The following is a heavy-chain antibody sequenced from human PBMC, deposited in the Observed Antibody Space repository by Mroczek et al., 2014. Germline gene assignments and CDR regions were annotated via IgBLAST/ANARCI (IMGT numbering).Heavy chain of an antibody. D-gene: IGHD1-26*01. J-gene: IGHJ4*02. CDR3: ARAFFQWELLGPRSGFEYFDY. V-gene: IGHV3-11*01. CDR2: ISSSGSTI. Sequence: QLLESGGGLGQASEGPSRLSCAASGFTFSDYYMSWIRQAPGKGLEWVSYISSSGSTIYYADSVKGRFTISRDNAKNSLYLQMNSLRAEDTAVYYCARAFFQWELLGPRSGFEYFDYWGQGTLVTVSS. CDR1: GFTFSDYY.